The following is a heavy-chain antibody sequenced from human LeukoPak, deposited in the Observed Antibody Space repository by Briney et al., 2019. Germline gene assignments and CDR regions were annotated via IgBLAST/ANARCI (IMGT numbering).Heavy chain of an antibody. D-gene: IGHD6-13*01. CDR1: GFTFSTHA. V-gene: IGHV3-23*01. CDR3: AKGPRQQLVTRFDN. CDR2: ISASGGST. J-gene: IGHJ4*02. Sequence: GGSLRLSCAASGFTFSTHAMSRVRQAPGKGLEWVSDISASGGSTYYADSVKGRFTVSRDNSKNTVYLQMSSLRADDTALYYCAKGPRQQLVTRFDNWGQGTLVTVSS.